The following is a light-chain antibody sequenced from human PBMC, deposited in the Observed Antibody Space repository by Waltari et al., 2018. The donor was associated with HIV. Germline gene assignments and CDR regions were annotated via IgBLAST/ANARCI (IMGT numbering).Light chain of an antibody. Sequence: QSALTPPASVSGSPGQSITISCTGTSRDVGSYNIVSWYQPHPSKAPHLLFYEGSKRPSGVSNRSSGSKSGNTASLTISGLQAEDEADYYCCSYAGSYTVVFGGGTKLTVL. V-gene: IGLV2-23*01. CDR2: EGS. CDR3: CSYAGSYTVV. CDR1: SRDVGSYNI. J-gene: IGLJ2*01.